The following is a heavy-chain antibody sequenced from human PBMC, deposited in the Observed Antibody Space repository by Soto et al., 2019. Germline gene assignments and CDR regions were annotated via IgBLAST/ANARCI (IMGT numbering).Heavy chain of an antibody. CDR1: GGTFSSYA. CDR3: ARDRGYCSSTSCYGNFDY. V-gene: IGHV1-69*13. Sequence: SVKVSCKASGGTFSSYAISWVRQAPGQGLEWMGGIIPIFGTANYAQKFQGRVTITADESTSTAYMELSSLRSEDTAVYYCARDRGYCSSTSCYGNFDYWGQGTMVTVYS. D-gene: IGHD2-2*03. CDR2: IIPIFGTA. J-gene: IGHJ4*02.